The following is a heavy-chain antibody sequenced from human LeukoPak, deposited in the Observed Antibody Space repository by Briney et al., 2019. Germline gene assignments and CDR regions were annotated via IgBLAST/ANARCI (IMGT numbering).Heavy chain of an antibody. D-gene: IGHD2-2*02. J-gene: IGHJ4*02. CDR1: GFNFGNYV. Sequence: PGGSLRLSCAASGFNFGNYVMTWVRQAPGKGLEWISSLSSSGDTTYYADSVKGRFTISRDNSKNTLYLQMNSLRAEDTAVYYCARDRYCSSTSCYTTPDYWGQGTLVTVSS. CDR3: ARDRYCSSTSCYTTPDY. V-gene: IGHV3-23*01. CDR2: LSSSGDTT.